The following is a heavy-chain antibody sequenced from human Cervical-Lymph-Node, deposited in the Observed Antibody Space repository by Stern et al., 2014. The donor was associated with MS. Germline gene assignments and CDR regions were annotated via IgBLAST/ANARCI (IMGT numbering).Heavy chain of an antibody. D-gene: IGHD1-26*01. CDR2: IIPIFGTA. Sequence: VHLVESGAEVKKPGSSVKVSCKASGGTFSSYAISWGRQAPGQGLEWLGGIIPIFGTANYAQKFQGRVTITADESTSTAYMELSSLRSEDTAVYYCARGELKEGLVRGMDVWGQGTTVTVSS. V-gene: IGHV1-69*01. J-gene: IGHJ6*02. CDR3: ARGELKEGLVRGMDV. CDR1: GGTFSSYA.